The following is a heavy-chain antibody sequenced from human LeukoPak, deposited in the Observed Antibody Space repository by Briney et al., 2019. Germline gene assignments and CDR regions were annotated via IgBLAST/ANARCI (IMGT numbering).Heavy chain of an antibody. CDR3: AREGDDAFDI. J-gene: IGHJ3*02. CDR2: ISSSSSYI. CDR1: GFTFSSYS. Sequence: PGGSLRLSCAASGFTFSSYSMNWVRQAPGKGLEWVSSISSSSSYIYYADSVKGRFTISRDNAKNSLYLQVNSLRAEDTAVYYCAREGDDAFDIWGQGTMVTVSS. V-gene: IGHV3-21*01.